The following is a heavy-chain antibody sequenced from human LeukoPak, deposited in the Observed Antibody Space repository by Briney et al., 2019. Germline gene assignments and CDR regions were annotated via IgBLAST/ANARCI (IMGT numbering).Heavy chain of an antibody. CDR3: ARDCSGGTCYGAVDI. J-gene: IGHJ3*02. CDR1: GGPINSGDYY. Sequence: PSETLSLTCTVSGGPINSGDYYWSWTRQPPGKGLEWIGYISYSGSTFYNPSLTSRVTISVDMSKNQFSLRLTSVTAADTAVYYCARDCSGGTCYGAVDIWGQGTMVTVSS. D-gene: IGHD2-15*01. V-gene: IGHV4-30-4*01. CDR2: ISYSGST.